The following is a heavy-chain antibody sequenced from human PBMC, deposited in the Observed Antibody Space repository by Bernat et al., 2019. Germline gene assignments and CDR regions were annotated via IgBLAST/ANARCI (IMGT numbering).Heavy chain of an antibody. Sequence: QLQLQESGPGLVKPSETLSLTCTVSGGSISSSSYYWGWIRQPPGKGLEWIGSIYYSGSTYYNPSLKSRVTISVDTSKNQFSLKLSSVTAADTAVYHCARQVYCSGGSCLDYWGQGTLVTVSS. D-gene: IGHD2-15*01. CDR1: GGSISSSSYY. CDR2: IYYSGST. CDR3: ARQVYCSGGSCLDY. J-gene: IGHJ4*02. V-gene: IGHV4-39*01.